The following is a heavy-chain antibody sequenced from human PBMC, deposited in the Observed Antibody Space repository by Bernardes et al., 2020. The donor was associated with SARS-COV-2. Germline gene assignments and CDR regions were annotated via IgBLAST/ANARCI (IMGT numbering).Heavy chain of an antibody. CDR3: ARTRTTRSTTGIPVDY. Sequence: ASVKVSCKGSGYTFTGYFMHWVRQAPGQRLEWMGWINPNTGGTNYAQKFQGRVTMTRDTSITTAYMELSRLGSDETTIYYCARTRTTRSTTGIPVDYWGQRTLATVS. J-gene: IGHJ4*02. CDR2: INPNTGGT. V-gene: IGHV1-2*02. D-gene: IGHD2-21*02. CDR1: GYTFTGYF.